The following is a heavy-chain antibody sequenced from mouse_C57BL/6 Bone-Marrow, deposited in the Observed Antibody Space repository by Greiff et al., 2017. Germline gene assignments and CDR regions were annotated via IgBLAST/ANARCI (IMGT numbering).Heavy chain of an antibody. CDR3: ARSGYYGAGYYFDY. V-gene: IGHV1-64*01. J-gene: IGHJ2*01. Sequence: QVQLQQPGAELVKPGASVKLSCKASGYTFIIFWMHWVKQRPGQGLEWIGMIHPNCGSTTYNEKFKSKAILTVVKSSSTAYMQLSSLTSEDSAVYYGARSGYYGAGYYFDYWGQGTTLTVSS. CDR2: IHPNCGST. CDR1: GYTFIIFW. D-gene: IGHD1-2*01.